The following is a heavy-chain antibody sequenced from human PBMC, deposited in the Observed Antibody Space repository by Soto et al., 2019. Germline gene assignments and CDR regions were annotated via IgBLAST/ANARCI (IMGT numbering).Heavy chain of an antibody. J-gene: IGHJ4*02. Sequence: QVQLVQSGAEVRQPASSVKVSCKTSGGTFSSYAISWVRQAPGQGLEWMGGIVPIVDTSTYAQKFQGRVTITADESTSTAYMEQSSLRSDDTAIYYCVRVVAIPDYPDNWGQGTLVTVSS. CDR3: VRVVAIPDYPDN. V-gene: IGHV1-69*12. CDR2: IVPIVDTS. CDR1: GGTFSSYA. D-gene: IGHD2-15*01.